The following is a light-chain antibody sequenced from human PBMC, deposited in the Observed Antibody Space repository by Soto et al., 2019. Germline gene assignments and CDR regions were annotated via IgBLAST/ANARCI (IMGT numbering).Light chain of an antibody. Sequence: QSALTQSASVSGSPGQSITISCTGTSSDVGRYNYVSWYQQHPGKAPNLMIYDVSNRPSGISNRFSGSKSGNTASLTISGLQAEDEADYYCTSFTSSGTVVFGGGTKVTVL. V-gene: IGLV2-14*03. J-gene: IGLJ3*02. CDR1: SSDVGRYNY. CDR3: TSFTSSGTVV. CDR2: DVS.